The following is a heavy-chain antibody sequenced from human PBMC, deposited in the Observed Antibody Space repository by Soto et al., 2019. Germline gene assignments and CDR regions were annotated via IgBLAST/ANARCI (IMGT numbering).Heavy chain of an antibody. CDR1: GGSISSSSYY. CDR3: ARSYYYGMDV. CDR2: IYYSGST. V-gene: IGHV4-39*01. J-gene: IGHJ6*02. Sequence: SETLSLTCTVSGGSISSSSYYWGWIRQPPGKGLEWIGSIYYSGSTYYNPSLKSRVTISVDTSKNQFSLKLSSVTAADTAVYYCARSYYYGMDVWGQGTTVPVSS.